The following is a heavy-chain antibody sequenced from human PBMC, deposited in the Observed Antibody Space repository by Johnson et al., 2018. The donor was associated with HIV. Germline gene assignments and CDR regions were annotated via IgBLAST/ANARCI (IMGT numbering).Heavy chain of an antibody. CDR3: AKDIIDSSSSRGAFDI. D-gene: IGHD6-6*01. Sequence: VQLVESGGGLVQPGRSLRLSCAASGFTFDDYAMHWVRQAPGKGLEWVSGIRWNSGSIGYADSVTGRFTISRDNAKNSLYLQMNSLRAEDTALYYCAKDIIDSSSSRGAFDIWGQGTMVTVSS. CDR2: IRWNSGSI. V-gene: IGHV3-9*01. CDR1: GFTFDDYA. J-gene: IGHJ3*02.